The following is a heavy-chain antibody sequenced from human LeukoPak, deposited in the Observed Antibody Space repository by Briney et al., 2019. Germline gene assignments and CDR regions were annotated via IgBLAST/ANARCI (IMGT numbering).Heavy chain of an antibody. CDR3: ARDWVAAAVPDAFDI. CDR2: IIPIFGTA. Sequence: ASVKVSCKASGGTFGSYAISWVRQAPGQGLEWMGRIIPIFGTANYAQKFQGRVTITTDESTSTAYMELSSLRSEDTAVYYCARDWVAAAVPDAFDIWGQGTMVTVSS. V-gene: IGHV1-69*05. J-gene: IGHJ3*02. D-gene: IGHD6-13*01. CDR1: GGTFGSYA.